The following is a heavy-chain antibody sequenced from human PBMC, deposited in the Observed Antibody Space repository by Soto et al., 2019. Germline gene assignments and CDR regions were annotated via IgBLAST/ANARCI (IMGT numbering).Heavy chain of an antibody. D-gene: IGHD5-12*01. CDR1: GFTFSSYG. Sequence: GGSLRLSCAASGFTFSSYGMHWVRQAPGKGLEWVAVISYDGSNKYYADSVKGRFTISRDNSKNTLYLQMNSLRAEDTAVYYCAKAYSGYDFSVYWGQGTLVTVS. J-gene: IGHJ4*02. CDR3: AKAYSGYDFSVY. CDR2: ISYDGSNK. V-gene: IGHV3-30*18.